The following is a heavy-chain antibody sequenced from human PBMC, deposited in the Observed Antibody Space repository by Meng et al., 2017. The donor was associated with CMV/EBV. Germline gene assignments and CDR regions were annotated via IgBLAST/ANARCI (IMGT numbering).Heavy chain of an antibody. CDR1: GGSINSNNYY. CDR3: ARAFYYDSSGNWFDP. J-gene: IGHJ5*02. D-gene: IGHD3-22*01. Sequence: SETLSLTCTVSGGSINSNNYYWGWIRQPPGKGLEWIGSISYSGSTYYNPSLKSRVTISVDTSKNQFSLKLSSVTAADTAVYYCARAFYYDSSGNWFDPWGQGTLVTVSS. CDR2: ISYSGST. V-gene: IGHV4-39*07.